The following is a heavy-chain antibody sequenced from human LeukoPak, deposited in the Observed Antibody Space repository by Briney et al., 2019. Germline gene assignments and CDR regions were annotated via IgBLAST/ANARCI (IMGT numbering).Heavy chain of an antibody. D-gene: IGHD3-22*01. V-gene: IGHV1-69*04. CDR3: ARVLMDYDSSGSKFYYYYYGMDV. CDR2: IIPIPGIA. CDR1: GGTFSSYA. J-gene: IGHJ6*02. Sequence: WASVKVSCKASGGTFSSYAISWVRQAPGQGLEWMGRIIPIPGIANYAQRFQGRVTITADKSTSTAYMELSSLRSEDTAVYYCARVLMDYDSSGSKFYYYYYGMDVWGQGTTVTVSS.